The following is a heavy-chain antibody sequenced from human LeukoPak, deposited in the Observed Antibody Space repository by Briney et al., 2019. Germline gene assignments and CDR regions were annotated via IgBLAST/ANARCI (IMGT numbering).Heavy chain of an antibody. CDR2: IYYSGST. V-gene: IGHV4-59*02. CDR3: ARALDYDFWSGYYAAGAFDI. Sequence: SETLSLTCTVSGGSVSSYYWSWIRQPPGKGLEWIGYIYYSGSTNYNPSLKSRDTISVDTSKNQFSLKLSSVTAADTAVYYCARALDYDFWSGYYAAGAFDIWGQGTMVTVSS. D-gene: IGHD3-3*01. J-gene: IGHJ3*02. CDR1: GGSVSSYY.